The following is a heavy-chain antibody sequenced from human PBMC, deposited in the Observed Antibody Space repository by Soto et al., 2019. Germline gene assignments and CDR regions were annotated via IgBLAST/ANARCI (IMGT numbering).Heavy chain of an antibody. V-gene: IGHV5-51*01. CDR1: GYSFTTYW. CDR2: IYPGDSDT. Sequence: GESLKISCKGSGYSFTTYWTGWVRQMPGKGLEWMGIIYPGDSDTRYSPSFQGQVTISADKSISTAYLQWSSLKASDTAMYFCARPPKAGTPDAFDIWGQGTMVTVSS. D-gene: IGHD6-19*01. CDR3: ARPPKAGTPDAFDI. J-gene: IGHJ3*02.